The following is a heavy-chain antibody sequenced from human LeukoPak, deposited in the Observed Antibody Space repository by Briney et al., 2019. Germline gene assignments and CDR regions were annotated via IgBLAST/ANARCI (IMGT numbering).Heavy chain of an antibody. Sequence: ASVKVSCKASGGTFSSYAISWVRQAPGQGLGWMGWISAYNGNTNYAQKLQGRVTMTTDTSTSTAYMELRSLRSDDTAVYYCARDRNLWFGDYWGQGTLVTVSS. J-gene: IGHJ4*02. V-gene: IGHV1-18*01. D-gene: IGHD3-10*01. CDR2: ISAYNGNT. CDR1: GGTFSSYA. CDR3: ARDRNLWFGDY.